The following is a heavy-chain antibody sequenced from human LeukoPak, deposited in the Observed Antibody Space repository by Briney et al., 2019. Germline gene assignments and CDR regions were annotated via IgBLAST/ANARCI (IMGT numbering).Heavy chain of an antibody. CDR2: ISYDGSNK. CDR3: AREYRWSFDY. D-gene: IGHD5-12*01. V-gene: IGHV3-30*04. J-gene: IGHJ4*02. Sequence: GGSLRLSCAASGFTFSSYAMHWVRQAPGKGLEWVAVISYDGSNKYYADSVKGRFTISRDNSKSTLYLQMNSLRAEDTAVYYCAREYRWSFDYWGQGTLVTVSS. CDR1: GFTFSSYA.